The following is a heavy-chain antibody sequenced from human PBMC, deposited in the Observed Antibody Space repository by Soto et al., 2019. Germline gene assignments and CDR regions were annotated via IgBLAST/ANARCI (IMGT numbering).Heavy chain of an antibody. CDR3: ARRTLGYCSGGSCYSTPLFDY. V-gene: IGHV4-59*08. J-gene: IGHJ4*02. CDR1: GGSISSYY. Sequence: SETLSLTCTVSGGSISSYYWSWIRQPPGKGLEWIGYIYYSGSTNYNPSLKSRVTISVDTSKNQFSLKLSSVTAADTAVYYCARRTLGYCSGGSCYSTPLFDYWGQGTLVTVSS. CDR2: IYYSGST. D-gene: IGHD2-15*01.